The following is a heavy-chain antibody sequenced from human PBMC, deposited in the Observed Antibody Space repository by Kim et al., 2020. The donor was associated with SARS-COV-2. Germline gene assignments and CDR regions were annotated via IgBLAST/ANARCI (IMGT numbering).Heavy chain of an antibody. V-gene: IGHV3-11*05. CDR2: DP. J-gene: IGHJ4*02. Sequence: DPKYAESVEGRFTISRDNVRNSVFLQMTGLRVDDTAVYFCARGVAAGTDHWGQGTLVTVAS. CDR3: ARGVAAGTDH. D-gene: IGHD6-13*01.